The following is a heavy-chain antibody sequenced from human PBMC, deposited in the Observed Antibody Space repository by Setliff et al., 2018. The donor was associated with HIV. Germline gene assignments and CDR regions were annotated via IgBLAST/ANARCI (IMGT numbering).Heavy chain of an antibody. CDR3: TTGPYNGYSY. J-gene: IGHJ4*02. CDR1: GFSFDDYA. Sequence: PGGSLRLSCAASGFSFDDYAMHWVRQAPGQGLEWVSGISWNIFNIAYADFVKGRFTISRDNAKNMVYLQMNSLRVEDTAIYYCTTGPYNGYSYWGQGTLVTVSS. D-gene: IGHD5-12*01. CDR2: ISWNIFNI. V-gene: IGHV3-9*01.